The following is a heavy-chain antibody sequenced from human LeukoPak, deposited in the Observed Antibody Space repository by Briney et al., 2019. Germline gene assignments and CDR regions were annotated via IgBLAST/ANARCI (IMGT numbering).Heavy chain of an antibody. V-gene: IGHV3-23*01. D-gene: IGHD7-27*01. J-gene: IGHJ4*02. CDR3: AKTGAYNTYEIDY. Sequence: GGSLRLSCAASGFAFSTYAMSWARQAPGKGLEWVSAISGSGGSTYYADSVKGRFTTSRDNSRDTLNLQMSSLRAEDTAVYYCAKTGAYNTYEIDYWGQGTLVTVSS. CDR1: GFAFSTYA. CDR2: ISGSGGST.